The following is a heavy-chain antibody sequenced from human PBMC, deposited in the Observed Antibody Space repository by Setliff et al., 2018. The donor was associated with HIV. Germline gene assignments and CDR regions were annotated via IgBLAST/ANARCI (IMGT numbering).Heavy chain of an antibody. CDR1: GGTLSNYV. D-gene: IGHD6-13*01. V-gene: IGHV1-69*13. CDR3: ARDQTGVAAAAFGGGSAWSDEGFDI. Sequence: AVKVSCKTSGGTLSNYVITWVWQAPGQGLEWMGMIIPMYNIPAYAQKFQGRVTFTADESTSPSYMVLSSLSSEDTAVYYCARDQTGVAAAAFGGGSAWSDEGFDIWGQGTMVTVSS. J-gene: IGHJ3*02. CDR2: IIPMYNIP.